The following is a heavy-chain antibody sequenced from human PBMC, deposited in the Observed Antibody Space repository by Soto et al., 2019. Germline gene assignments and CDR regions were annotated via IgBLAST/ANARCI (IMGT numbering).Heavy chain of an antibody. V-gene: IGHV1-18*01. J-gene: IGHJ4*02. CDR3: ARVRPMIVVADFPDY. CDR1: GYTFTSYG. CDR2: ISAYNGNT. Sequence: QVQLVQSGAEVKKPGASVKVSCKASGYTFTSYGISWVRQAPGQGLEWMGWISAYNGNTNYAQKLQGRVTMTTDTSTSTAYMELRSLGSDDTAVYYCARVRPMIVVADFPDYWGQGTLVTVSS. D-gene: IGHD3-22*01.